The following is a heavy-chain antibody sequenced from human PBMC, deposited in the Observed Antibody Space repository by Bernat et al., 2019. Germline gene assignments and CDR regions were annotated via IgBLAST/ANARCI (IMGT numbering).Heavy chain of an antibody. Sequence: EVQLLESGGGLVQPGGSLRLSCAASGFTFSSYAMSWVRQAPGKGLEWVSAISGSGGSTYYADSVKGRFTISRDNSKNTLYLQMNSLRAEDTDVYYCAKCPIRPTEFDYWGQGTLVTVSS. V-gene: IGHV3-23*01. CDR3: AKCPIRPTEFDY. J-gene: IGHJ4*02. CDR1: GFTFSSYA. CDR2: ISGSGGST.